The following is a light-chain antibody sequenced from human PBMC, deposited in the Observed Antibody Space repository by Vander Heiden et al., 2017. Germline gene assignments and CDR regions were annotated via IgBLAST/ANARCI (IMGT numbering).Light chain of an antibody. CDR2: GKI. CDR3: NSQISSDNRVG. V-gene: IGLV3-19*01. Sequence: SSEPTQDLAVPVALGQTARHTCQGDSLRSYYASWYQQKPGQAPVLVIYGKINRPSEIPDRFSGSSSGNTGSLTITRGQAEDEADYDCNSQISSDNRVGFGGETKLTVL. J-gene: IGLJ2*01. CDR1: SLRSYY.